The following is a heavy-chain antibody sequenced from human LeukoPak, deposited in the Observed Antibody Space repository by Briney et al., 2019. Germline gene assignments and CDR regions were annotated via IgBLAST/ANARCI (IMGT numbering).Heavy chain of an antibody. CDR2: ISSSVGST. J-gene: IGHJ4*02. Sequence: PGRSLSLSCAASGFTFSSYAMSWVRQAPGEGLGWVSAISSSVGSTFYADSVKGRFTISRDNSQHPLYLQMNRQRAEDTAVYYCAKLLSGYDYVWGILDYWGQETLVTVSS. CDR3: AKLLSGYDYVWGILDY. CDR1: GFTFSSYA. D-gene: IGHD3-16*01. V-gene: IGHV3-23*01.